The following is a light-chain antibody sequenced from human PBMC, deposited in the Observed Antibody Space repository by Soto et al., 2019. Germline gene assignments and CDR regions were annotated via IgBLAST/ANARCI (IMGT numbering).Light chain of an antibody. J-gene: IGKJ4*01. CDR3: QPYNNWPLT. CDR1: QGIADA. Sequence: EVVIWASPPALSVSPGEGATLCCRASQGIADALAWYQHKPGQTPRLLIYDTSTRATGVPTRFSGSRSGAEFTLTINSLQSEDFAVYYCQPYNNWPLTFGGGTKVDI. V-gene: IGKV3-15*01. CDR2: DTS.